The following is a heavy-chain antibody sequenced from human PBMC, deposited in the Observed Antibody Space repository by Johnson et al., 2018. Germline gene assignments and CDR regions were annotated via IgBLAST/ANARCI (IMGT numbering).Heavy chain of an antibody. CDR2: ISSSSSYI. V-gene: IGHV3-21*01. CDR1: GFTFSSYS. CDR3: ARSYYDSSGYELLCAFDA. D-gene: IGHD3-22*01. Sequence: VQLVQSGGGLVKPGGSLRLCCAASGFTFSSYSMNWVRQAPGKGLEWVSSISSSSSYIYYADSVKGRFPISRDSAKNSLSLQMYSLRAEDTAVYYWARSYYDSSGYELLCAFDAWGQGTMVTVSS. J-gene: IGHJ3*01.